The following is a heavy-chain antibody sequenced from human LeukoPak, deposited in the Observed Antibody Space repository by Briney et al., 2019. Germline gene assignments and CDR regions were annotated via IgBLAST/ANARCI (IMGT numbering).Heavy chain of an antibody. CDR1: GGTFSSYA. Sequence: ASVKVSCKASGGTFSSYAISWVRQAPGQGLEWMGGIIPIFGTANYAQKFQGRVTITTDESTSTAYMELSSLRSEDTAVYYCARDLNDDYDDSDAFDIWGQGTMVTVSS. D-gene: IGHD4-17*01. J-gene: IGHJ3*02. CDR2: IIPIFGTA. CDR3: ARDLNDDYDDSDAFDI. V-gene: IGHV1-69*05.